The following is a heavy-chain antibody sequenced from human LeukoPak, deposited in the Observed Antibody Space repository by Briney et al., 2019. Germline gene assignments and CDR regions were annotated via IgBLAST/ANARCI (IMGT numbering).Heavy chain of an antibody. CDR1: GFTFSSYS. CDR3: ARGYYYDSSGYPDY. J-gene: IGHJ4*02. V-gene: IGHV3-48*04. Sequence: GGSLRLSCAASGFTFSSYSMNWVRQAPGKGLEWVSYISSSSTIYYADSVKGRFTISRDNAKNSLYLQMNSLRAEDTAVYYCARGYYYDSSGYPDYWGQGTLVTVSS. CDR2: ISSSSTI. D-gene: IGHD3-22*01.